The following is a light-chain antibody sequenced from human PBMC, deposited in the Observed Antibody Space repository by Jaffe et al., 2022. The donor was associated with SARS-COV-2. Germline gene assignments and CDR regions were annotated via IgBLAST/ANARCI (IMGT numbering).Light chain of an antibody. CDR1: QSISND. V-gene: IGKV1-39*01. CDR2: GAS. J-gene: IGKJ1*01. Sequence: DIQMTQSPSSLSASIGDRVTISCRTSQSISNDLNWYQQKPKKAPKLLIYGASTLQTAVPSRFSGSGSGTDFTLTISSLQPDDFATYYCQQSHSSPWTFGQGTKVEIK. CDR3: QQSHSSPWT.